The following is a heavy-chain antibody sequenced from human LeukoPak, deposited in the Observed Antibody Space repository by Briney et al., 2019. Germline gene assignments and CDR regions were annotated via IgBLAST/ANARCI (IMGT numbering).Heavy chain of an antibody. CDR2: IYTSGST. CDR3: DTARSTAMVGGYSYSRDV. D-gene: IGHD3-10*01. CDR1: GGSISSGSYY. J-gene: IGHJ6*03. V-gene: IGHV4-61*02. Sequence: PSETLSLTCTVSGGSISSGSYYWSWIRQPAGRGLEWIGRIYTSGSTNYNPSLKSRVTISVDTSKNPFSLKLSSETAADNSLNYYDTARSTAMVGGYSYSRDVCQKGTTTTVSS.